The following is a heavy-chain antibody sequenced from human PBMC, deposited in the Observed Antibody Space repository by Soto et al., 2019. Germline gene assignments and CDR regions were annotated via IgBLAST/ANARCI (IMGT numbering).Heavy chain of an antibody. CDR3: ARQWFGQLHGRVDV. CDR1: GGSITSHY. D-gene: IGHD3-10*01. CDR2: IHHSGSP. V-gene: IGHV4-59*08. Sequence: QVQLQESGPGLVKPSETLSLTCSVSGGSITSHYCSWFRQPPGKGLEWIGYIHHSGSPSYNPSLKSRVTMSVDTSKNHLSLKVNSVTAAETALYYCARQWFGQLHGRVDVWGPGTTVTVSS. J-gene: IGHJ6*02.